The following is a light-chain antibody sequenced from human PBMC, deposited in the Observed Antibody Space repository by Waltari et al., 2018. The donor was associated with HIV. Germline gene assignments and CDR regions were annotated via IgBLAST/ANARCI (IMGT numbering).Light chain of an antibody. J-gene: IGKJ5*01. Sequence: EVVLTQSPATLSLSPGDTATLSCRASQSVGSYLAWYQQKPGQAPRLLIYDASNRATGIPSRFSGLGSGTDFTLTISSLEPEDFAVYYCQQRSNWPPITFGQGTRLEIK. CDR2: DAS. CDR3: QQRSNWPPIT. V-gene: IGKV3-11*01. CDR1: QSVGSY.